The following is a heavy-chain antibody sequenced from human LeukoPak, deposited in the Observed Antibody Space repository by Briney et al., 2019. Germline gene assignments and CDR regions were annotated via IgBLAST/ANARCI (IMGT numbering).Heavy chain of an antibody. CDR2: INWHGTT. D-gene: IGHD3-22*01. Sequence: GGSLRLSCAASGFTFDDYTMHWVRQAPGKTLEWVALINWHGTTYYADSLKGRFTISRDNSKNSLFLQMDTLRTEDTAFYYCAKDLTYESSVSVIDNWGQGTLVTVSS. CDR3: AKDLTYESSVSVIDN. J-gene: IGHJ4*02. CDR1: GFTFDDYT. V-gene: IGHV3-43*01.